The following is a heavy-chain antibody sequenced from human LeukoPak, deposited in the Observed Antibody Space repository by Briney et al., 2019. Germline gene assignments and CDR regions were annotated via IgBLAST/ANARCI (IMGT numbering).Heavy chain of an antibody. CDR1: GFTFSSHW. Sequence: GGSLRLSCAASGFTFSSHWMTWVRQAPGPGLEWVATIKQDGSEKYYVDSVKGRFTVSRDNAKNALYLQMNSLRAEDTAVYNCARDLGSGGGFDYWGQGTLVTVSS. CDR3: ARDLGSGGGFDY. CDR2: IKQDGSEK. V-gene: IGHV3-7*04. J-gene: IGHJ4*02. D-gene: IGHD3-16*01.